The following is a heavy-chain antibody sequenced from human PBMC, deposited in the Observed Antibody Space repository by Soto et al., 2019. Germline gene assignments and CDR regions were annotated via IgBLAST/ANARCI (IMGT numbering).Heavy chain of an antibody. CDR2: IYPSGMP. V-gene: IGHV4-30-2*01. J-gene: IGHJ4*02. CDR1: GGSISNAAYS. CDR3: ARERGGYGLFDS. D-gene: IGHD5-18*01. Sequence: QLQLQESGSGLVKPSHTLSLPCTVSGGSISNAAYSWSWIRQPPGKGLEWIGYIYPSGMPFYNPSLRSRVTISIDRSNDQFSLNLKSVTAAATAVYYCARERGGYGLFDSWGQGTLVTVSS.